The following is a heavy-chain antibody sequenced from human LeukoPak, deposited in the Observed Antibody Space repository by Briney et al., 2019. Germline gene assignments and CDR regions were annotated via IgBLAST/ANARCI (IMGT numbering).Heavy chain of an antibody. V-gene: IGHV4-31*11. CDR2: IYYSGST. CDR1: GGSFSGYY. J-gene: IGHJ4*02. CDR3: ARDGRQGFDY. D-gene: IGHD1-1*01. Sequence: RASETLSLTCAVYGGSFSGYYWSWIRQHPGKGLEWIGYIYYSGSTYYNPSLKSRVTISVDTSKNQFSLKLSSVTAADTAVYYCARDGRQGFDYWGQGTLVTVSS.